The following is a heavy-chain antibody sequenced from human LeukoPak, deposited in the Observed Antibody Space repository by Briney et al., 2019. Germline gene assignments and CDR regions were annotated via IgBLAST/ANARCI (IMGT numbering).Heavy chain of an antibody. CDR2: INHSGST. CDR3: ARGRVRFLEWLSPGRYFDY. V-gene: IGHV4-34*01. J-gene: IGHJ4*02. D-gene: IGHD3-3*01. Sequence: SETLSLTCAVYGGSFSGYYWSWIRQPPGKGLEWIGEINHSGSTNYNPSLKSRVTISVDTSKNQFSLKLSSVTAADTAVYYCARGRVRFLEWLSPGRYFDYWGQGTLVTVSS. CDR1: GGSFSGYY.